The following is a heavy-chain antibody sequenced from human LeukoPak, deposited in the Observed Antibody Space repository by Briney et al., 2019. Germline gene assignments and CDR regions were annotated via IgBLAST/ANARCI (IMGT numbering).Heavy chain of an antibody. Sequence: GGSLRLSCAASGITFSSYAMSWVRQAPGKGLEWVSAISGSGDSTYYADSVQGRFTISRDNSKNTLYLQMNSLRAEDTAVYYCAKAGDTSSSPLFLDWGQGTLVTASS. CDR1: GITFSSYA. D-gene: IGHD6-6*01. V-gene: IGHV3-23*01. CDR3: AKAGDTSSSPLFLD. CDR2: ISGSGDST. J-gene: IGHJ4*02.